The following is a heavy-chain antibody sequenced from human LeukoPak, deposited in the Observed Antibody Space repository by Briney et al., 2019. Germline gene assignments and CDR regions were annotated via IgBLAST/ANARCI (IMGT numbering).Heavy chain of an antibody. D-gene: IGHD6-19*01. J-gene: IGHJ4*02. CDR3: AKGRAGIDY. CDR2: ISGSGGST. V-gene: IGHV3-23*01. CDR1: GFTFSSHA. Sequence: PGGSLRLSCAASGFTFSSHAMSWVRQAPGKGLEWVSGISGSGGSTYYADSVKGRFTISRDNSKNTLYVQMSSLRAEDTAVYYCAKGRAGIDYWGQGTLVIVSS.